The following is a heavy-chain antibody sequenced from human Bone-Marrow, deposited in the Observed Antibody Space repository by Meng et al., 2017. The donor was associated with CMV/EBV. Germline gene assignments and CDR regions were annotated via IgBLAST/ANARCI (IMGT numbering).Heavy chain of an antibody. CDR3: ARPRGYSGYDPFDY. CDR1: GYNFTGYY. J-gene: IGHJ4*02. CDR2: INPNSGGT. D-gene: IGHD5-12*01. Sequence: ASVKVSCKASGYNFTGYYMHWVRQAPGQGLEWMGWINPNSGGTNYAQKFQGRVTMTRDTSISTAYMELSRLRSDDTAVYYCARPRGYSGYDPFDYWGQGTLVTVSS. V-gene: IGHV1-2*02.